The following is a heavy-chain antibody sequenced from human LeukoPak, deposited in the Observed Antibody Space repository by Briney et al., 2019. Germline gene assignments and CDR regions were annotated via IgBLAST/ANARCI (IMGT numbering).Heavy chain of an antibody. Sequence: GGSLRLSCATSGFTFSSYAMNWVRQAPGKGLEWVSSISSSNNYIYYADSVKGRFTISRDNAKNSLYLQMNSLRAEDTAVYYCARRSPNYYFDYWGQGTPVTVSS. J-gene: IGHJ4*02. CDR1: GFTFSSYA. CDR2: ISSSNNYI. V-gene: IGHV3-21*01. CDR3: ARRSPNYYFDY.